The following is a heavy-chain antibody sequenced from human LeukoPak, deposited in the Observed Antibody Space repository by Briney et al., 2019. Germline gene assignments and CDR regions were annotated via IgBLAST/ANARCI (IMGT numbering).Heavy chain of an antibody. D-gene: IGHD6-19*01. J-gene: IGHJ4*02. CDR2: FYYSGST. Sequence: KASETLSLTCTVSGGSISSSSYYWGWIRQPPGKGLEWIGSFYYSGSTYYNPSLKSRVTISVDTSKNQFSLKLSSVTAADTAVYYCARDTVAGDYWGQGTLVTVSS. V-gene: IGHV4-39*07. CDR3: ARDTVAGDY. CDR1: GGSISSSSYY.